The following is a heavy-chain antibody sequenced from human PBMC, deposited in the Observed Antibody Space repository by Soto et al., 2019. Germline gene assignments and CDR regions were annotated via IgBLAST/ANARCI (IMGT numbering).Heavy chain of an antibody. CDR1: GGSISSGGYS. J-gene: IGHJ4*02. Sequence: SETLSLTCAVSGGSISSGGYSWSWIRQPPGKGLEWIGYIYHSGSTYYNPPLKSRVTISVDRSKNQFSLKLSSVTAADTAVYYCARAYGGYADYWGQGALVTVTS. D-gene: IGHD5-12*01. CDR2: IYHSGST. V-gene: IGHV4-30-2*01. CDR3: ARAYGGYADY.